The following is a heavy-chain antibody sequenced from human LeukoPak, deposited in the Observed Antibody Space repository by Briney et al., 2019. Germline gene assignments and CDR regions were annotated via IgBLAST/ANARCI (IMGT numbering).Heavy chain of an antibody. CDR3: ARGQQLADY. Sequence: PSETLSLTCAVSGYSISSGYYWDWIRQPPGKGLERIGHIYHSGITYYNPSLKSRVTISIDTSKNQFSLKLSSVTAADTAVYYCARGQQLADYWGQGTLVTVSS. J-gene: IGHJ4*02. D-gene: IGHD6-13*01. CDR1: GYSISSGYY. CDR2: IYHSGIT. V-gene: IGHV4-38-2*01.